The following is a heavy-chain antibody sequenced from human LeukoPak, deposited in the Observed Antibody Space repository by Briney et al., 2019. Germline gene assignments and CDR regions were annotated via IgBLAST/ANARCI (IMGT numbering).Heavy chain of an antibody. CDR2: IYYSGST. CDR1: GGSVSSSSYY. Sequence: SETLSLTCTVSGGSVSSSSYYWGWIRQPPGKGLEWIGSIYYSGSTYYNPSLTSRVTISVDTSKNQFSLNLTSVTAADTAVYYCARTPGSPWAGWGYYYSMDVWGKGTMVTIS. J-gene: IGHJ6*03. V-gene: IGHV4-39*01. D-gene: IGHD2-15*01. CDR3: ARTPGSPWAGWGYYYSMDV.